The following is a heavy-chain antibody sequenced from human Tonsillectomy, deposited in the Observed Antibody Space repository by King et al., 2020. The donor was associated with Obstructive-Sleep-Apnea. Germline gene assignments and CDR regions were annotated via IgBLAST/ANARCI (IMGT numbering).Heavy chain of an antibody. J-gene: IGHJ6*02. Sequence: VQLVESGGGLVQPGGSLRLSCAASGFTFSSYWMHWVRQAPGKGLVWVSRINSDGSTTTYADSVKGRFTISRDNAKNTRHLQMSRLRADDTAVYFCARDRDCRSTSCFFGMDVWGQGTTVTVSS. V-gene: IGHV3-74*01. CDR2: INSDGSTT. D-gene: IGHD2-2*01. CDR1: GFTFSSYW. CDR3: ARDRDCRSTSCFFGMDV.